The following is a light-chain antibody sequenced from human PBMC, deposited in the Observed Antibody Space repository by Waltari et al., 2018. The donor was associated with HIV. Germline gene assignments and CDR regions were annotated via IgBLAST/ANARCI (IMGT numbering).Light chain of an antibody. V-gene: IGKV3-15*01. Sequence: EIMMTQSPATLSVSPGERATLSCRASQGVGSNLAWYQQKPGQAPRLLIYGASTRATDIPARFSGSGSGTEFTLTISSLQSEDFAVYYCQHYNNWPPFTFGPGTKVDIK. CDR2: GAS. CDR1: QGVGSN. CDR3: QHYNNWPPFT. J-gene: IGKJ3*01.